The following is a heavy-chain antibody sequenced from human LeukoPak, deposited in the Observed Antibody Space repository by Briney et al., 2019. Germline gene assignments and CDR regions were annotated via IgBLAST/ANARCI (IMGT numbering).Heavy chain of an antibody. J-gene: IGHJ3*02. V-gene: IGHV3-11*01. Sequence: GGALRLSCAASGFTFSDYYMSWIRQAPGKGLEWVSYISSSGSTIYYADSVKGRFTISRDNAKNALYLQMNNLRAEDTAVYYCARSHSYCSGGSCYYDAFDIWGQGTMVTVSS. CDR2: ISSSGSTI. CDR3: ARSHSYCSGGSCYYDAFDI. CDR1: GFTFSDYY. D-gene: IGHD2-15*01.